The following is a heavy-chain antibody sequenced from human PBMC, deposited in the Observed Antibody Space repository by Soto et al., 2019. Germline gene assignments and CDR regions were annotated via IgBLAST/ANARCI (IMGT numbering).Heavy chain of an antibody. J-gene: IGHJ4*02. Sequence: QLQLQESGPGLVKPSQTLSLACTVSGGSLRSGGYYWSLIRQLPGKGLEWIGYIYYSGSTYYNPFLKSRFTISLDTSKTQFSLKLSSVTAADTAVYYCSRATSFTGHHGFWGQGTMVTVSS. CDR3: SRATSFTGHHGF. CDR1: GGSLRSGGYY. CDR2: IYYSGST. V-gene: IGHV4-31*03. D-gene: IGHD2-8*02.